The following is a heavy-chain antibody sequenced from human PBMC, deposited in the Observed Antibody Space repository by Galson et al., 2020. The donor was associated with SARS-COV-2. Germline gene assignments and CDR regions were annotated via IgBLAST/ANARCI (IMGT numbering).Heavy chain of an antibody. CDR1: GGSISSSNW. CDR2: IYHSGST. CDR3: ARLKSVVVITTHYYYGMDV. V-gene: IGHV4-4*02. D-gene: IGHD3-22*01. J-gene: IGHJ6*02. Sequence: SQTLSLTCAVSGGSISSSNWWSWVRQPPGKGLEWIGEIYHSGSTNYNPSLKSRVTISVDTSKNQFSLKLSSVTAADTAVYYCARLKSVVVITTHYYYGMDVWGQGTTVTVSS.